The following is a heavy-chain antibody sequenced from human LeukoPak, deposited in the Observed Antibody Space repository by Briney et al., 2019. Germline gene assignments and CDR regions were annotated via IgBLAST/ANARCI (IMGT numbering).Heavy chain of an antibody. Sequence: GGSLRLSCAASGFTFNNYAMTWVRQAPAQGLGWVSAVRGCGDATYYADSVKGRFTISRDDSKNTLYLQMNSLRAEDTAVYHCAKAPPAATNYYYGMDVWGQGTTVTVSS. V-gene: IGHV3-23*01. D-gene: IGHD2-15*01. CDR1: GFTFNNYA. CDR2: VRGCGDAT. CDR3: AKAPPAATNYYYGMDV. J-gene: IGHJ6*02.